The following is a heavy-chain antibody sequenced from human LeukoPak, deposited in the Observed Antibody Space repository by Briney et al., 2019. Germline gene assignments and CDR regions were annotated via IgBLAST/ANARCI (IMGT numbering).Heavy chain of an antibody. CDR1: GFIFSDFD. CDR2: MSHNGVKD. D-gene: IGHD6-13*01. V-gene: IGHV3-30*18. Sequence: GKSLRLSCAASGFIFSDFDMHWVRQAPGKGLQWVALMSHNGVKDSYEDSVKGRLTISRDNSKNTLYLQMNSPRTEDTAVYYCAQEGIAVPHLTRGYFNLWGRGSLVTVSS. CDR3: AQEGIAVPHLTRGYFNL. J-gene: IGHJ2*01.